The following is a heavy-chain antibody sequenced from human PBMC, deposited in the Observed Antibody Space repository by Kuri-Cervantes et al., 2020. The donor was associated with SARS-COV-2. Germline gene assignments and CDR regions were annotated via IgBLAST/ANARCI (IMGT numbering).Heavy chain of an antibody. CDR1: GFTFSSYA. D-gene: IGHD4-17*01. Sequence: LSLTCAASGFTFSSYAMHWVRQAPGKGLEWVAVISYDGSNKYYADSVKGRFTISRDNSKNTLYLQMNGLRAEDTAVYYCAKTPGVGDYVVPWAYYYYMDVWGKGTTVTVSS. J-gene: IGHJ6*03. V-gene: IGHV3-30-3*02. CDR2: ISYDGSNK. CDR3: AKTPGVGDYVVPWAYYYYMDV.